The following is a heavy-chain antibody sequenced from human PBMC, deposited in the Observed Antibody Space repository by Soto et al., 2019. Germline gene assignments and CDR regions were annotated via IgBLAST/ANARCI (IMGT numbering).Heavy chain of an antibody. Sequence: SETLSLTCTVSGGSIRSGGYYWSWVRQNPRRGLEWIGNIYYSGNTYYNPSLKSRLTIPVDTSKNQFSLNLSSVTAADTAVYYCARDRLMATAGTARHYFGLDVWGQGTTVTVSS. CDR2: IYYSGNT. CDR3: ARDRLMATAGTARHYFGLDV. CDR1: GGSIRSGGYY. V-gene: IGHV4-31*03. D-gene: IGHD5-18*01. J-gene: IGHJ6*02.